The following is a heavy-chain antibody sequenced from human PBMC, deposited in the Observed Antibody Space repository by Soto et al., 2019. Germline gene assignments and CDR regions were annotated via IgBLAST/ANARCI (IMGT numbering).Heavy chain of an antibody. V-gene: IGHV1-18*04. J-gene: IGHJ6*02. D-gene: IGHD4-17*01. Sequence: QVQLVQSGAEVKKPGASVKVSCKASGYTFTSYGISWVRQALGQGLEWMGWISAYNGNTNYAQKLQGRVTMTTDTSTSTAYMELRSLRSDDTAVYYCARDLDYGDYVYYYYYGMDVWGQGTTVTVSS. CDR3: ARDLDYGDYVYYYYYGMDV. CDR1: GYTFTSYG. CDR2: ISAYNGNT.